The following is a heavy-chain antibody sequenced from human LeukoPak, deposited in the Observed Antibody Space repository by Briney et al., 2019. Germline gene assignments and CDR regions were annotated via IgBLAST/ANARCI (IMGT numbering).Heavy chain of an antibody. J-gene: IGHJ6*03. Sequence: ASVKVSCKVSGYTLTELSMHWVRQAPGKGLEWMGGFDPEDGETIYAQKFQGRVTMTRDMSTSTVYMELSSLRSEDTAVYYCARDLTEYYYDSRGYYYYYMDVWGKGTTVTVSS. CDR2: FDPEDGET. CDR3: ARDLTEYYYDSRGYYYYYMDV. V-gene: IGHV1-24*01. CDR1: GYTLTELS. D-gene: IGHD3-22*01.